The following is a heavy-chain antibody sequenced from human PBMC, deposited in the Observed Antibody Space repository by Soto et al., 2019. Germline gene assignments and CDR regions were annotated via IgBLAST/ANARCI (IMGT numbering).Heavy chain of an antibody. V-gene: IGHV3-23*01. CDR2: ISRSGGST. Sequence: EVQLLESGGGLVQPGGSLRLSCAASGFTFSSYAMSWVRQAPGKGLEWVSAISRSGGSTYYADSVKGRCTISRDNSKNTLYQQKNSLRAEDTAVYYCASAARQYYYYGMDVWGQGTTVTVSS. J-gene: IGHJ6*02. CDR3: ASAARQYYYYGMDV. CDR1: GFTFSSYA.